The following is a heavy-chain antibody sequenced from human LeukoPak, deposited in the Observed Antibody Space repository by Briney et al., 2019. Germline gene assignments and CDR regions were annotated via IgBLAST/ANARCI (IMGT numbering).Heavy chain of an antibody. CDR1: GDSISNTNYY. CDR3: AASEGKYASGWYASYYFDS. D-gene: IGHD6-19*01. Sequence: PSETLSLTCTVSGDSISNTNYYWDWARQPPGKGLEWIGNVHYGGTTYYTPSLKSRVTISVDSSKNQFSLKLRSVTAADTGVYYCAASEGKYASGWYASYYFDSWGRGTLVAVST. V-gene: IGHV4-39*01. J-gene: IGHJ4*02. CDR2: VHYGGTT.